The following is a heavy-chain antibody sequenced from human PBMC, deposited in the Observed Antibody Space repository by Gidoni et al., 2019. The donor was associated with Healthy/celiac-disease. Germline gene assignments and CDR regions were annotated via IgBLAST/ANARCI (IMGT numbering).Heavy chain of an antibody. CDR1: VFSFSNSW. CDR3: TTAGPYYYYYGMDV. Sequence: EVQLVESGGGLVMTGGSLRLSCAASVFSFSNSWMKWVRQAPGKGLEWVGRIKSKTDGGTTDYAAPVKGRFTISSDDSKNTLYLQMNSLKTEDTAVYYCTTAGPYYYYYGMDVWGKGTTVTVSS. CDR2: IKSKTDGGTT. J-gene: IGHJ6*04. V-gene: IGHV3-15*07.